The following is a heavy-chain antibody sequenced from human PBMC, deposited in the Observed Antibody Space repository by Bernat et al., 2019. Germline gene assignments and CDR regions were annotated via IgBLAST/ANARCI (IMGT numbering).Heavy chain of an antibody. J-gene: IGHJ4*02. CDR1: GYSFSSGYY. D-gene: IGHD6-19*01. CDR3: AREGEQWLGKDFDY. V-gene: IGHV4-38-2*02. CDR2: IYHSGST. Sequence: QVQLQESGPGLVKPSETLSLTCAFSGYSFSSGYYWGWIRQPPGKGLEWIGSIYHSGSTYYNPSPKSRVTVSIDTAKNQFTLKQSSVSAGDTAVYYCAREGEQWLGKDFDYWGQGTLVTVSS.